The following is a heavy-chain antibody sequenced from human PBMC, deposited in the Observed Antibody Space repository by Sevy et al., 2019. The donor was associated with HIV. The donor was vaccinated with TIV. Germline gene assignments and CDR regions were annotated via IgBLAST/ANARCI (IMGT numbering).Heavy chain of an antibody. CDR3: GKTTDPDYDFWSGIDYYYYAMDV. V-gene: IGHV3-9*01. Sequence: GGCLRLSCAASGFTFDDYAMHCVRQVPGKGLEWVSGISWNSNSIGYADSVKGRVTISRVNAKKSLYLQMNSLRTEDSALYYCGKTTDPDYDFWSGIDYYYYAMDVWGQGTQVAVSS. J-gene: IGHJ6*02. CDR1: GFTFDDYA. CDR2: ISWNSNSI. D-gene: IGHD3-3*01.